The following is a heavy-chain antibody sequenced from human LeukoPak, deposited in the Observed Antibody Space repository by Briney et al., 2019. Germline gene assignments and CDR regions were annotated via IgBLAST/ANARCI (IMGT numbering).Heavy chain of an antibody. V-gene: IGHV3-15*01. Sequence: GGSLRLSCAASGFTFSNAWMSWVRQAPGKGLEWVGRIKSKTDGGTTDYAAPVKGRFTISRDDSKNTLYLQMNSLKTEDTAVYYCTTGPSLWFGELFAGSDVWGKGTTVTISS. D-gene: IGHD3-10*01. CDR1: GFTFSNAW. J-gene: IGHJ6*04. CDR3: TTGPSLWFGELFAGSDV. CDR2: IKSKTDGGTT.